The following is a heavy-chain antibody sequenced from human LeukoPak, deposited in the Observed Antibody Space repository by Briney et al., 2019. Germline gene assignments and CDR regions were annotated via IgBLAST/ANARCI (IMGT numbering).Heavy chain of an antibody. CDR2: ISSSSSTI. Sequence: GGSLRLSCAASGFTFSSYSMNWVRQAPGKGLEWDSYISSSSSTIYYADSVKGRFTISRDNAKNSLYLQMNSLRAEDTAVYYCASSAGDSSWVGDAFDIWGQGTMVTVSS. V-gene: IGHV3-48*01. CDR1: GFTFSSYS. CDR3: ASSAGDSSWVGDAFDI. D-gene: IGHD3-22*01. J-gene: IGHJ3*02.